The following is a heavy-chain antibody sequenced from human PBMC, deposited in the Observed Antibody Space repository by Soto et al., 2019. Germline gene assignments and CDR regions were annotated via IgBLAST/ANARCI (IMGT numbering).Heavy chain of an antibody. V-gene: IGHV3-30*18. CDR1: GFTFSSYG. Sequence: GGSLRLSCAASGFTFSSYGMHWVRQAPGKGPEWVAVISYDGSNKYYADSVKGRFTISRDNSKNTLYLQMNSLRAEDTAVYYCAKGRGHSSGWPNFDYWGQGTLVTVSS. J-gene: IGHJ4*02. D-gene: IGHD6-19*01. CDR3: AKGRGHSSGWPNFDY. CDR2: ISYDGSNK.